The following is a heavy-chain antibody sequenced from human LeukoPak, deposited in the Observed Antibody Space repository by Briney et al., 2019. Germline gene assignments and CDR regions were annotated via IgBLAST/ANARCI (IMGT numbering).Heavy chain of an antibody. CDR1: GFTFSNSW. CDR3: STGGGTTDY. V-gene: IGHV3-15*01. CDR2: IKRKSDGGAT. J-gene: IGHJ4*02. D-gene: IGHD1-1*01. Sequence: GVALRLSRAASGFTFSNSWMSWVRQAPGKGREGVGGIKRKSDGGATDYAPPVKGRFTISRDDSTNTLSLQTHSLKSEDTAVYYCSTGGGTTDYWGQGTLVIVSS.